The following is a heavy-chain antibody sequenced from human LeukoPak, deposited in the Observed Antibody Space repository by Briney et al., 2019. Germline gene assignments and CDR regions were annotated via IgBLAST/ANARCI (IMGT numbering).Heavy chain of an antibody. CDR1: GFTVSTNF. CDR3: ARDRGAARHNY. CDR2: MYSGGST. V-gene: IGHV3-53*01. J-gene: IGHJ4*02. Sequence: GGSLRLSCAASGFTVSTNFMSWVRQAPGKGLECVSFMYSGGSTYYADSVKGRFTISRDTSKNTLYLQMNSLRAEDTAVYYCARDRGAARHNYWGQGTLVTVSS. D-gene: IGHD6-6*01.